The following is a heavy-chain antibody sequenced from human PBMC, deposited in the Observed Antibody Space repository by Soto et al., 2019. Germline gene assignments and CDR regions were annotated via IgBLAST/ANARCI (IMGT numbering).Heavy chain of an antibody. D-gene: IGHD3-3*01. V-gene: IGHV4-59*01. Sequence: PSETLSLTCTVSGSSISSYYWSWIQQPPGKGLEWIGYIYYSGSTNYNPSLKSRVTISVDTSKNQFSLKLSSVTAADTAVYYCARLPQYYDFWSGYWNWFDPWGQGTLVTVSS. CDR3: ARLPQYYDFWSGYWNWFDP. CDR1: GSSISSYY. CDR2: IYYSGST. J-gene: IGHJ5*02.